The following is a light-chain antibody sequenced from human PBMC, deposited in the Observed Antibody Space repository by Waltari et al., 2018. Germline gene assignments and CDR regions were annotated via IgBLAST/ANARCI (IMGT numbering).Light chain of an antibody. Sequence: QSALTQPASVSGSPGQSIPISCTGTSSAVGGYNYVSWHQQHPGKAPKLMIYDVSNRPSGVSNRFSGSKSGNTASLTISGLQAEDEADYYCSSYTSSSTLNVVFGGGTKLTVL. CDR2: DVS. J-gene: IGLJ2*01. CDR1: SSAVGGYNY. CDR3: SSYTSSSTLNVV. V-gene: IGLV2-14*03.